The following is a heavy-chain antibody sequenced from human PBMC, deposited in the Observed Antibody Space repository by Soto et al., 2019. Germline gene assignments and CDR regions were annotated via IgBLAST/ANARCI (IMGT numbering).Heavy chain of an antibody. Sequence: ASVNVSCKASGYTFTSYGISWVRQAPGQGLEWMGWISAYNGNTNYAQKLQGRVTMTTDTSTSTAYMELRSLRSDDTAVYYCARDAGGPAMVAPLDYWGQGTLVTVSS. CDR1: GYTFTSYG. D-gene: IGHD5-18*01. CDR2: ISAYNGNT. V-gene: IGHV1-18*01. CDR3: ARDAGGPAMVAPLDY. J-gene: IGHJ4*02.